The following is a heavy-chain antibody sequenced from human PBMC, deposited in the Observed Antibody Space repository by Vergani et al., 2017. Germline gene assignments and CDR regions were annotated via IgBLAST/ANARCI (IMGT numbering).Heavy chain of an antibody. CDR1: GYTLTELS. Sequence: QVQLVQSGAEVKKPGASVKVSCKVSGYTLTELSMHWVRQAPGKGLEWMGGFDPEDGETIYAQKFQGRVTMTTDTSISTAYMELSRLRSDDTAVYYCARDATFGIWGQGTMVTVSS. V-gene: IGHV1-24*01. CDR2: FDPEDGET. CDR3: ARDATFGI. J-gene: IGHJ3*02.